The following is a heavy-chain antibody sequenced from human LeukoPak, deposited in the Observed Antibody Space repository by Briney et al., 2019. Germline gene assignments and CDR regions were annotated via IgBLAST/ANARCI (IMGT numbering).Heavy chain of an antibody. Sequence: PGGSLRLSCAASGFTFDDYGMSWVRQAPGKGLEWVSGINWNGGSTGYADSVKGRFTISRNNAKNSLYLQMNSLRAEDTAVYYCAIQGSTSLFDYWGQGTLVTVSS. D-gene: IGHD2-2*01. CDR2: INWNGGST. CDR3: AIQGSTSLFDY. V-gene: IGHV3-20*04. J-gene: IGHJ4*02. CDR1: GFTFDDYG.